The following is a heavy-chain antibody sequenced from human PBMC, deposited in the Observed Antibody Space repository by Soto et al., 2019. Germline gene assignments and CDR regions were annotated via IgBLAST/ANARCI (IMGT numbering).Heavy chain of an antibody. CDR3: ARTFDSNFDYFDY. V-gene: IGHV1-69*13. D-gene: IGHD3-22*01. CDR2: IIPIFGTA. CDR1: GGTFSSYA. J-gene: IGHJ4*02. Sequence: ASVKVSCKASGGTFSSYAISWVRQAPGQGLEWMGGIIPIFGTANYAQKFQGRVTITADESTSTAYMELSSLRSEDTAVYYCARTFDSNFDYFDYWGQGTLVTVSS.